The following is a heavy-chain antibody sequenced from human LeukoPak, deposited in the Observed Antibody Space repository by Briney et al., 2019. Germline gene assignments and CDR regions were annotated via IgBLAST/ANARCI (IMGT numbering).Heavy chain of an antibody. D-gene: IGHD3-22*01. Sequence: SETLSLTFTVSGGSISSYYWSWIRQPPGKGLEWIGYIYYSGSTNYNPSLKSRVTISVDTSKNQFSLKLSSVTAADTAVYYCARASVNMIVAWAMDVWGKGTTVTVSS. CDR2: IYYSGST. V-gene: IGHV4-59*01. CDR3: ARASVNMIVAWAMDV. J-gene: IGHJ6*04. CDR1: GGSISSYY.